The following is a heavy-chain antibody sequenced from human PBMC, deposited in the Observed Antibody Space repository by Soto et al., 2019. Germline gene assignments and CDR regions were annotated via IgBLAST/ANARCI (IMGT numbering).Heavy chain of an antibody. V-gene: IGHV4-59*01. J-gene: IGHJ5*02. CDR3: ARGSGGSFHWFDP. Sequence: KPSETLSLTCTVSGGSISSYYWSWIRKPPGKGLEWIGYIYYSGSTNYNPSLKSRVTISVDTSKNQFSLKLSSVTAADTAVYYCARGSGGSFHWFDPWGQGTLVTVSS. D-gene: IGHD2-15*01. CDR2: IYYSGST. CDR1: GGSISSYY.